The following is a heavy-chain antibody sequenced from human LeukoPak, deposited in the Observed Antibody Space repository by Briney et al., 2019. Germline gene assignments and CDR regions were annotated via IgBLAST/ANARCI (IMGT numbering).Heavy chain of an antibody. Sequence: SETLSLTCTVSGGSISTYYWSWIRQPPGKGLEWIGYIYYSGSTNYNPSLKSRVTISVDTSKNQFSLKVSSVTAADTAVYYCARYSGYATYWGQGTLVTVSS. V-gene: IGHV4-59*08. J-gene: IGHJ4*02. D-gene: IGHD5-12*01. CDR3: ARYSGYATY. CDR2: IYYSGST. CDR1: GGSISTYY.